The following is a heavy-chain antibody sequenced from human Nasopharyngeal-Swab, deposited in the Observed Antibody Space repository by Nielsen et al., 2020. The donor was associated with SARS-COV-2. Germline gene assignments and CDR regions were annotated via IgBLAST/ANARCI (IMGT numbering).Heavy chain of an antibody. Sequence: GESLKISCQGSGYGFTSYWIGWVRQMHGKGLEWMGIIYPGDSDTRYTSSFQGQVIISADKSNSTAYLQWSSLKASDTAKYYCARSGRFGGKGDFDYWGQGTLVTVSS. D-gene: IGHD3-10*01. CDR1: GYGFTSYW. J-gene: IGHJ4*02. CDR3: ARSGRFGGKGDFDY. CDR2: IYPGDSDT. V-gene: IGHV5-51*01.